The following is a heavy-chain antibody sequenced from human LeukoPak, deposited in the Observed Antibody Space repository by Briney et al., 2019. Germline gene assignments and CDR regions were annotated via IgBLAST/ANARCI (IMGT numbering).Heavy chain of an antibody. D-gene: IGHD5-18*01. CDR2: ISGSGGST. Sequence: PGGSLRLSCAASGFTFSSYAMSWVRQAPGKGLEWVSAISGSGGSTYYADSVKGRFTISRDNSKNTLYLQMNSLRAEDTAVYYCASCNRYSYGYHYWGQGTLVTVSS. CDR1: GFTFSSYA. V-gene: IGHV3-23*01. J-gene: IGHJ4*02. CDR3: ASCNRYSYGYHY.